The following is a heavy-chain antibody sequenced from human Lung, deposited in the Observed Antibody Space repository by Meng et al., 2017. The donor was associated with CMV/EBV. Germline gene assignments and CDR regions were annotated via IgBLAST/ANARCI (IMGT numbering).Heavy chain of an antibody. Sequence: SVXVSCKASGDTFSSYDISWVRQAPGQGLEWMGGIIPILGIANYAQKFQGRVTITADKSTSTAYMELSSLRSEDTAVYYCARGGTVVPAAIWGRGWFDPWGRGTLVTVS. CDR1: GDTFSSYD. V-gene: IGHV1-69*10. CDR3: ARGGTVVPAAIWGRGWFDP. J-gene: IGHJ5*02. CDR2: IIPILGIA. D-gene: IGHD2-2*02.